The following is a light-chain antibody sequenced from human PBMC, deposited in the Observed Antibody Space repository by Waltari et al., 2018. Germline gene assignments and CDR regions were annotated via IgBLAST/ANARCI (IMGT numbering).Light chain of an antibody. CDR1: TPNIGADYD. J-gene: IGLJ2*01. CDR3: QSFDSSLSVV. Sequence: QSVLTQPPSVSGAPGQRVTISCTGSTPNIGADYDVHWYQQLPGTAPKLLIYGNSNGPSGVPDRFSGAKSGTSASLAITGLQAEDEADYYCQSFDSSLSVVFGGGTKLTVV. V-gene: IGLV1-40*01. CDR2: GNS.